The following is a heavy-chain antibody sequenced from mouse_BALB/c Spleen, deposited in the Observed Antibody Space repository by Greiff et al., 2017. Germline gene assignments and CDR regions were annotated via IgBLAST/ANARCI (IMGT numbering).Heavy chain of an antibody. V-gene: IGHV1-80*01. CDR3: AREGALLRGFAY. Sequence: VQLQQSGAELVRPGSSVKFSCKASGYAFSSYWMNWVKQRPGQGLEWIGQIYPGDGDTNYNGKFKGKATLTADKSSSTAYMQLSSLTSEDSAVYFCAREGALLRGFAYWGQGTLVTVSA. CDR2: IYPGDGDT. D-gene: IGHD1-2*01. J-gene: IGHJ3*01. CDR1: GYAFSSYW.